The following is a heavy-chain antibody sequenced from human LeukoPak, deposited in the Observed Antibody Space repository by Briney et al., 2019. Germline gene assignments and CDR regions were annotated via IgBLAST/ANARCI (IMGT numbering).Heavy chain of an antibody. CDR2: ISWNSGSI. J-gene: IGHJ4*02. D-gene: IGHD1-26*01. CDR3: AKAAVYSKRWTPFDD. Sequence: GGSLRLSCAASGFTFDDYAMHWVRQAPGKGLEWVSGISWNSGSIGYADSVKGRFTISRDNSKNTVYLQMNSLRPEDTAVYYCAKAAVYSKRWTPFDDWGRGTLVTVSS. CDR1: GFTFDDYA. V-gene: IGHV3-9*01.